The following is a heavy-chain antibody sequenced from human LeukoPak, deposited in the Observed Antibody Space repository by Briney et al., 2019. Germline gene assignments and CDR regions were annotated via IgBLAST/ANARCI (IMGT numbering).Heavy chain of an antibody. V-gene: IGHV3-7*03. Sequence: GGSLRLSCAASGFTFSSYAMSWVRQAPGKGLEWVANIKQDGSEKFYVDSVKGRFTISRDNAKNSLYLQMNSLRAEDTALYYCARVILVGATTGPLGYWGQGTLVTVSS. CDR2: IKQDGSEK. CDR3: ARVILVGATTGPLGY. CDR1: GFTFSSYA. J-gene: IGHJ4*02. D-gene: IGHD1-26*01.